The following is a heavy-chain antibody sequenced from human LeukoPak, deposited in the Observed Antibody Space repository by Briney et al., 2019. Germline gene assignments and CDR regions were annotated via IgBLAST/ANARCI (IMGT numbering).Heavy chain of an antibody. CDR2: ISYDGSNK. Sequence: GSLRLSCVVSGFIFGSYPMSWVRQAPGKGLEWVAVISYDGSNKYYADSVKGRFTISRDNSKNTLYLQMNSLRAEDTAVYYCARDMLDTAMDDYWGQGTLVTVSS. V-gene: IGHV3-30-3*01. D-gene: IGHD5-18*01. CDR1: GFIFGSYP. CDR3: ARDMLDTAMDDY. J-gene: IGHJ4*02.